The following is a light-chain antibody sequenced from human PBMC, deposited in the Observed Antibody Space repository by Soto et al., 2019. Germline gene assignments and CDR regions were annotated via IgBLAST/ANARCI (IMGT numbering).Light chain of an antibody. Sequence: EIVMTQSPATLSVSPGERATLSCRASQSVSSNLAWYHQKPGQAPRLLIYGASTRATGIPARFSGSGSGTEFTLTISSRQSEDVAVYYCQQYNNWPPLTFGGGTKVEIK. V-gene: IGKV3-15*01. CDR1: QSVSSN. CDR3: QQYNNWPPLT. CDR2: GAS. J-gene: IGKJ4*01.